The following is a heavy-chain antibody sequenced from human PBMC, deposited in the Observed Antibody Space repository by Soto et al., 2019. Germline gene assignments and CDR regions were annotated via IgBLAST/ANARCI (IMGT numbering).Heavy chain of an antibody. D-gene: IGHD3-10*01. J-gene: IGHJ5*01. CDR1: GFSFSHYG. V-gene: IGHV3-30*03. Sequence: GGSLRLSCAASGFSFSHYGMQWVRQAPGKGLEWVAVISYDGSHKYYGESVTGRFTISRDNSKNTLYLQMNSLRPDDTALYFCARDILSGGAYPDSWGQGTKVTVSS. CDR3: ARDILSGGAYPDS. CDR2: ISYDGSHK.